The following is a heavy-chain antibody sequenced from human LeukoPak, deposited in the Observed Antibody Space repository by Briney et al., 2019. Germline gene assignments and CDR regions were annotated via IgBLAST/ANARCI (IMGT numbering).Heavy chain of an antibody. J-gene: IGHJ4*02. CDR2: INHSGST. CDR3: ARISGWLDY. CDR1: GGSFSGYY. V-gene: IGHV4-34*01. Sequence: SETLSLACAVHGGSFSGYYWSWLRQPPGKGLEWIGEINHSGSTNYNPSLKSRVTISVDTSKNQFSLKVSSVTAADTAVYYCARISGWLDYWGQGTLVTVSS. D-gene: IGHD6-19*01.